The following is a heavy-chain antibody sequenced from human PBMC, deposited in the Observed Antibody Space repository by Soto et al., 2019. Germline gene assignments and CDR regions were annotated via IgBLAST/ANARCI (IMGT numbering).Heavy chain of an antibody. J-gene: IGHJ4*02. CDR3: ARDSSSWRPSYFDY. CDR2: ISYDGSNK. D-gene: IGHD6-13*01. V-gene: IGHV3-30-3*01. CDR1: GFTFSSYA. Sequence: QVQLVESGGGVVQPGRSLRLSCAASGFTFSSYAMHWVRQAPGKGLEWVAVISYDGSNKYYADSVKGRFTISRDNSKNTLYLQMNSLRAEDTAVYYCARDSSSWRPSYFDYWGQGTLVTVSS.